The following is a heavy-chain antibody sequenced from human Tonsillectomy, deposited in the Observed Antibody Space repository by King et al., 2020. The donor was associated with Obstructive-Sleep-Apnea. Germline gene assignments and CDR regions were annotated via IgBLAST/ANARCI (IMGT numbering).Heavy chain of an antibody. CDR3: AKGNTPMVPDTFQH. CDR1: GFTFDDYA. Sequence: QLVQSGGVVVQPGGSLRLSCAASGFTFDDYAMHWVRQAPGKGLEWVSLSCWDGGSPFYTDSVKGRFSISRDNSKNSLYLQMNSLRAEETALYFCAKGNTPMVPDTFQHWGQGTLVTVSS. J-gene: IGHJ1*01. D-gene: IGHD5-18*01. V-gene: IGHV3-43D*03. CDR2: SCWDGGSP.